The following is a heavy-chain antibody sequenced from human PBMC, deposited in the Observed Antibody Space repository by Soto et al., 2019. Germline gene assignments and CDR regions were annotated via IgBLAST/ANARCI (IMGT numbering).Heavy chain of an antibody. CDR3: AREGVWSGYSFQKGDSDYYGMDV. V-gene: IGHV3-7*01. CDR2: IKQDGSEK. CDR1: GFTFSSYW. J-gene: IGHJ6*02. Sequence: EVQLVESGGGLVQPGGSLRLSCAASGFTFSSYWMSWVRQAPGKGLEWVANIKQDGSEKYYVDSVKGRFTISRDNAKNSLYLQMNSLRAEETAVYYCAREGVWSGYSFQKGDSDYYGMDVWGQGTTVTVSS. D-gene: IGHD3-3*01.